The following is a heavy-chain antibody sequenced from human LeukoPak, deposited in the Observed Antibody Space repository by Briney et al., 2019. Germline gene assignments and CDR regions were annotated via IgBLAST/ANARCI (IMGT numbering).Heavy chain of an antibody. CDR2: TSSGSSYI. CDR3: ARDAGYPPEGYYYYYYYMDV. Sequence: GGSLRLSCAASGFTLSRYSMNWVRQAPGKGLEWVSSTSSGSSYIYYAGSVKGRFTISRDNAKNSLYLQMNSLRAEDTAVYYCARDAGYPPEGYYYYYYYMDVWGKGTTVTVSS. V-gene: IGHV3-21*01. D-gene: IGHD5-12*01. CDR1: GFTLSRYS. J-gene: IGHJ6*03.